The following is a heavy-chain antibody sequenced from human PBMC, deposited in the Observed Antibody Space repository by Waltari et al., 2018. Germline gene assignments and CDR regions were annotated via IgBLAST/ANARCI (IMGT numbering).Heavy chain of an antibody. CDR1: GFIFSSWG. J-gene: IGHJ4*02. Sequence: QLEESGGGLVKSGGSLRLSCSASGFIFSSWGMNWVRQAPGKGLEWIASISRGSTYIFYADAVRGRFTISRDEAKDSLYLKADSLRAEDTGVYYCTRDVYGSGGDYFEPWGQGTLVTVSS. V-gene: IGHV3-21*02. D-gene: IGHD6-19*01. CDR2: ISRGSTYI. CDR3: TRDVYGSGGDYFEP.